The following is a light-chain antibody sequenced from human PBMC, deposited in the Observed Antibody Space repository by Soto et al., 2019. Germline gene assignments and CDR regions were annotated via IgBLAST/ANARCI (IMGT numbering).Light chain of an antibody. CDR1: INDVGAYNY. Sequence: QSVLTQPASVSGSPGQSITISCTGTINDVGAYNYVSWYQQRPGSAPQLILFDVNNRPSGTSNRFSGSKSGHTACLTISALQSDDEAIYHCSSYTSSYTLVFGSGTKVTVL. V-gene: IGLV2-14*01. CDR2: DVN. CDR3: SSYTSSYTLV. J-gene: IGLJ1*01.